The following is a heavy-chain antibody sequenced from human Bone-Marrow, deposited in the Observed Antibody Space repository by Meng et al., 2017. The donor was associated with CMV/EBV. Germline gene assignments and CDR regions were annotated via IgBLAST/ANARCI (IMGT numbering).Heavy chain of an antibody. CDR2: IYYSGST. Sequence: GSLRLSCTVSGGSVSSGSYYWSWIRQPPGKGLEWIGYIYYSGSTNYNPSLKSRVTISVDTSKKQFSLKLTSVTAADTAVYYCARIPWLYGAMDVWGQGTTVTVSS. V-gene: IGHV4-61*01. CDR3: ARIPWLYGAMDV. J-gene: IGHJ6*02. D-gene: IGHD5-12*01. CDR1: GGSVSSGSYY.